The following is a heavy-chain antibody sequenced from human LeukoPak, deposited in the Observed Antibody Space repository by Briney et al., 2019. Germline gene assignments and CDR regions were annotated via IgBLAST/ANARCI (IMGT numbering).Heavy chain of an antibody. V-gene: IGHV4-61*02. D-gene: IGHD2-2*01. CDR3: ARQGRLNEYQLLQSYYYYGMDV. CDR1: GGSISSGSYY. CDR2: IYTSGST. Sequence: SETLSLTCTVSGGSISSGSYYWSWIRQPAGKGLEWIGRIYTSGSTNYNPSLKSRVTISVDTSKNQFSLKLSSVTAADTAVYYCARQGRLNEYQLLQSYYYYGMDVRGQGTTVTVSS. J-gene: IGHJ6*02.